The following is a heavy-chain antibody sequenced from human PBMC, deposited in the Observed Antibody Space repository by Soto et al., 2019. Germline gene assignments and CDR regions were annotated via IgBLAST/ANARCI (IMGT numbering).Heavy chain of an antibody. J-gene: IGHJ4*02. Sequence: ASVKVSCKASGYTFTSYGISWVRQAPGQGLEWMGWIGAYNGNTNYAQKLQGRVTMTTDTSTSTAYMELRSLRSDDTAVYYCATEKKPGTEVAGTSSFDYWGQGTLVTVSS. CDR2: IGAYNGNT. CDR3: ATEKKPGTEVAGTSSFDY. D-gene: IGHD6-19*01. CDR1: GYTFTSYG. V-gene: IGHV1-18*04.